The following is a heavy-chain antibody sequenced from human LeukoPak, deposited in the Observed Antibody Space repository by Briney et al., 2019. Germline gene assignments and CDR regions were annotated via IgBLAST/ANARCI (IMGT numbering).Heavy chain of an antibody. Sequence: GGSLRLSCAASGFTFSSYAMSWVRQAPGKGLEWVSAISGSGGSTYYADSVKGRFTISRDNSKNTLYLQMNSLRAGDTAVYYCAKDYGYCSSTSCPLPSYYYMDVWGKGTTVTVSS. CDR1: GFTFSSYA. V-gene: IGHV3-23*01. CDR3: AKDYGYCSSTSCPLPSYYYMDV. D-gene: IGHD2-2*01. J-gene: IGHJ6*03. CDR2: ISGSGGST.